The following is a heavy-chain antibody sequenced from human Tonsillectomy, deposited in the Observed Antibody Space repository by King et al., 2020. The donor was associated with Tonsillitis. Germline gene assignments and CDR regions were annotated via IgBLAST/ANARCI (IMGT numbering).Heavy chain of an antibody. Sequence: VQLVESGAEVKKPGASVEVSCKASGYTFTSYDINWVRQATGPGLEWRGWLNPKSGNTGYAQKFQGRVTMTRNTTISTANMELSSLRSEDTAVYYCARGPPYWYFDLWGRGTLVTVSS. J-gene: IGHJ2*01. CDR2: LNPKSGNT. V-gene: IGHV1-8*01. CDR3: ARGPPYWYFDL. CDR1: GYTFTSYD.